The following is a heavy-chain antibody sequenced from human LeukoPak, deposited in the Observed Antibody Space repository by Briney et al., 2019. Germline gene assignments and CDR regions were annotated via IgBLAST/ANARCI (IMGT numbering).Heavy chain of an antibody. Sequence: GESLKISCKAFGYSFIAYWIGWVRQMPGKGLEWMGIIYPDDSDTRYSPSFQGQVTFSADKSITTSYLQLSSLKASDSAMYYCARSTSWGTFDIWGQGTMVTVSS. J-gene: IGHJ3*02. V-gene: IGHV5-51*01. CDR1: GYSFIAYW. D-gene: IGHD7-27*01. CDR3: ARSTSWGTFDI. CDR2: IYPDDSDT.